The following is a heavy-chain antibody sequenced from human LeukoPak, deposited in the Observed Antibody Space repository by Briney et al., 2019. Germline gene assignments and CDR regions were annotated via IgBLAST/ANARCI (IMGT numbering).Heavy chain of an antibody. CDR2: IHSGGRT. CDR3: ARSYSSGWLFDY. Sequence: PGGSLRLSCAASGFTVTDNDMSWVRQAPGKGLEWVSDIHSGGRTYYADSLKDRFTISRDNSKNTLYLQMSSLRVEDTAVYYCARSYSSGWLFDYWGQGTLVTVSS. CDR1: GFTVTDND. J-gene: IGHJ4*02. V-gene: IGHV3-66*01. D-gene: IGHD6-19*01.